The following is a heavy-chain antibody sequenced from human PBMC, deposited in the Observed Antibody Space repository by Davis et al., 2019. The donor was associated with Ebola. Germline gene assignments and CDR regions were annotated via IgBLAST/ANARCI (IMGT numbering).Heavy chain of an antibody. D-gene: IGHD4-11*01. CDR3: ARGPYSYFDY. CDR2: IYNTGDT. V-gene: IGHV4-59*01. CDR1: GGSIGTYY. J-gene: IGHJ4*02. Sequence: ESLKISCTVSGGSIGTYYWNWIRQSPGKGLEWIGYIYNTGDTNYNPSLESRVAMSIDTSKNQFSLKLRSVTAADTAVYYCARGPYSYFDYWGQGTLVTVSS.